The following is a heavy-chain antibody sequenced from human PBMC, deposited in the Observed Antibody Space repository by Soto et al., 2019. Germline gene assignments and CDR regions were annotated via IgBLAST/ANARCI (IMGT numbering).Heavy chain of an antibody. D-gene: IGHD2-2*02. CDR3: AREYTAWPLAYGLDV. Sequence: PGGSLRLSCAASGFTFSDYYMSWIRQAPGKGLEWVSYISSSNSYANYADSVKGRFTISRDNAKNSLYLQMNSLRAEDTAVYYCAREYTAWPLAYGLDVWGQGTTVTVSS. V-gene: IGHV3-11*06. CDR2: ISSSNSYA. CDR1: GFTFSDYY. J-gene: IGHJ6*02.